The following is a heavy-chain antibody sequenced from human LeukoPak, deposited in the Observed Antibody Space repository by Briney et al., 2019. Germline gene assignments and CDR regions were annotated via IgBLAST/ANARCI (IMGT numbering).Heavy chain of an antibody. Sequence: GGSLRLSCEASGFTFGSHAMYWVRQAPGKGLEWVAGIFGSGGSPHYADPVKGRFTISRDNSRNTVYLQINSLRPEDTAVYYCARVNYYDSSGRPKWLDSWGQGTLVTVSS. CDR1: GFTFGSHA. V-gene: IGHV3-23*01. D-gene: IGHD3-22*01. CDR2: IFGSGGSP. CDR3: ARVNYYDSSGRPKWLDS. J-gene: IGHJ5*01.